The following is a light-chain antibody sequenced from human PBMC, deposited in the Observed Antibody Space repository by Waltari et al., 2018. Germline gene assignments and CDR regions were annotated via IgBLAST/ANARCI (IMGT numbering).Light chain of an antibody. Sequence: QSALTQPASVSGTPGQSITISCSGTNSDVGLYKLVSWYQHHPGKAPKLIVYAVDKRPSGVSHRFSGSKSGSTASLTISGLQPEDEAAYHCCSYAGSSIVIFGGGTRLTVL. CDR1: NSDVGLYKL. J-gene: IGLJ2*01. CDR3: CSYAGSSIVI. CDR2: AVD. V-gene: IGLV2-23*02.